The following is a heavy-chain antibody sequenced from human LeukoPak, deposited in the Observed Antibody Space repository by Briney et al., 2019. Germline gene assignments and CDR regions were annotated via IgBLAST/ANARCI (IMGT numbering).Heavy chain of an antibody. CDR3: ARGSARWFNP. CDR2: ISSTSSHT. J-gene: IGHJ5*02. Sequence: GGSLRLSCAASGFTFSDSYMSWIRQAAGKGLEWISYISSTSSHTNYADSVKGRFTISRDNAKRSLYLQMNSLRAEDTAVYYCARGSARWFNPWGQGTLVTVSS. V-gene: IGHV3-11*05. CDR1: GFTFSDSY.